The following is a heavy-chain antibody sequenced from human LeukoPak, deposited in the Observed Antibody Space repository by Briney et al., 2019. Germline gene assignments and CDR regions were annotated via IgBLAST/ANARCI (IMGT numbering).Heavy chain of an antibody. D-gene: IGHD3-10*01. V-gene: IGHV3-30*18. CDR1: GFTFSSYG. J-gene: IGHJ4*02. CDR3: AKDHYYGSGPRMGYFDY. CDR2: ISYDGSNK. Sequence: GGSLRLSCAASGFTFSSYGMHWVRQAPGKGLEWVAVISYDGSNKYYADSVKGRFTISRDNSKNTLYLQMNSLRAEDTAVYYCAKDHYYGSGPRMGYFDYWGQGTLVTVSS.